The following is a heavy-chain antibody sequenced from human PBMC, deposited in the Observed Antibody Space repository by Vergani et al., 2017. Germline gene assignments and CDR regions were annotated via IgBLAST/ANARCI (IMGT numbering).Heavy chain of an antibody. CDR2: ISSSSSTI. J-gene: IGHJ4*02. V-gene: IGHV3-48*02. D-gene: IGHD3-10*01. CDR3: ARDKLTGSGSYLKTFDY. Sequence: EVQLVESGGGLVQPGGSLRLSCAASGFTFSSYSMNWVRQAPGKGLEWVSYISSSSSTIYYADSVKGRFTISRDNAKNSLYLQMNSLRDEDTAVYYCARDKLTGSGSYLKTFDYWGQGTQVTVSS. CDR1: GFTFSSYS.